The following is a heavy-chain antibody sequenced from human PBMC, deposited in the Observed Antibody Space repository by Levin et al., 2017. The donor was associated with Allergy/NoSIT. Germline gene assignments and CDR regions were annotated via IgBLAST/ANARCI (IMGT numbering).Heavy chain of an antibody. CDR3: ASPGDMTRVTAYYYYGMDV. D-gene: IGHD4-17*01. J-gene: IGHJ6*02. CDR1: GFIFSSYA. CDR2: ISGSGGST. V-gene: IGHV3-23*01. Sequence: GESLKISCAASGFIFSSYAMTWVRQAPGKGLEWVSGISGSGGSTYYADSVKGRFTISRDNSKNTLYLQINSLRAEDTAVYYCASPGDMTRVTAYYYYGMDVWGQGTTVTVSS.